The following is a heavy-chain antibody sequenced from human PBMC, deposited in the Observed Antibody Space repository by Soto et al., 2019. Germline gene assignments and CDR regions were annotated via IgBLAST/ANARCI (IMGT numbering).Heavy chain of an antibody. Sequence: GSLRLSCAASGFTFDDYAMHWVRQAPGKGLEWVSAISGSGGSTYSADSVKGRFTISRDNSKNTLYLQMNSLRAEDTAVYYCAKDLNYYLDYWGQGTLVTVSS. D-gene: IGHD1-20*01. V-gene: IGHV3-23*01. CDR2: ISGSGGST. CDR3: AKDLNYYLDY. J-gene: IGHJ4*02. CDR1: GFTFDDYA.